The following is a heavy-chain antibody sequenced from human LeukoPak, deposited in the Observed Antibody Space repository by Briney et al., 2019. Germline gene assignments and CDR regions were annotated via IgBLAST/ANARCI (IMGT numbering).Heavy chain of an antibody. V-gene: IGHV4-59*08. CDR3: AGGPGVEATFFDY. Sequence: SETLSLTCTVSGGSISSYYWSWIRQPPGKGLEWIGYIYYSGSTNYNPSLKSRVTISVDTSKNQFSLKLSSVTAADTAVYYCAGGPGVEATFFDYWGQVTLVTVSS. J-gene: IGHJ4*02. CDR2: IYYSGST. CDR1: GGSISSYY. D-gene: IGHD1-26*01.